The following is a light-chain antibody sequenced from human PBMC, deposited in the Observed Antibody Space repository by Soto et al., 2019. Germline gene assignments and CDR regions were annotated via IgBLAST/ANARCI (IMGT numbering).Light chain of an antibody. J-gene: IGLJ2*01. CDR1: RPNIGSNY. Sequence: QSVRTQPPSASGTPGQRVTISCSGSRPNIGSNYVYRYQQLPGTAPKVLIYKNNQRPSGVPDRLSGSKSGTSASLAISGIRSEDEADYYCAAWDDSLSGLVFGGGTKVTVL. CDR2: KNN. V-gene: IGLV1-47*01. CDR3: AAWDDSLSGLV.